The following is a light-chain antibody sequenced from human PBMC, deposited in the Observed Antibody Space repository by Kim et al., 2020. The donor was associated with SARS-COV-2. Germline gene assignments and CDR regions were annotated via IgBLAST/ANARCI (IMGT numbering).Light chain of an antibody. J-gene: IGLJ2*01. CDR2: GKN. Sequence: SSELTQDPSVSVALGQTVRITCQGDNLRTYYASWYQQKPGQAPVLVIFGKNNRPSGIPDRFSGSSSGNTASLTITGAQAEDEADYYFKSRDSSGNIMVFG. CDR1: NLRTYY. V-gene: IGLV3-19*01. CDR3: KSRDSSGNIMV.